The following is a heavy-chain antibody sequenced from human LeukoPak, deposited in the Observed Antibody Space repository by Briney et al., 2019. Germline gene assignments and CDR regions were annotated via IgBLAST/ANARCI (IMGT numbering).Heavy chain of an antibody. Sequence: GGSLRLSCAASGFTFSSYWMTWVRQAPGKGLEWVANIHLEGSEKYYVDSVKGRFTISRDNAKNSLYLQMNRLRAEDTAVYYCATDRGYFSFDYWGQGTLDTVSS. CDR1: GFTFSSYW. D-gene: IGHD3-22*01. V-gene: IGHV3-7*01. J-gene: IGHJ4*02. CDR3: ATDRGYFSFDY. CDR2: IHLEGSEK.